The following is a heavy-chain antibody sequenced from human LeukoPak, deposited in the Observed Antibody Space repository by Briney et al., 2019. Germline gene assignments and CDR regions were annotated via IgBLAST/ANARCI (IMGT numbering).Heavy chain of an antibody. CDR2: IYYSGST. CDR3: ARGITIFGVVIPTYGMDV. CDR1: GGSISSYY. V-gene: IGHV4-59*01. J-gene: IGHJ6*02. D-gene: IGHD3-3*01. Sequence: PSETLSLTCTVSGGSISSYYWSWIRQPPGKGLEWIGYIYYSGSTTYNPSLKSRVTISVDTSKNQLSLKLSSVTAADTAVYYCARGITIFGVVIPTYGMDVWGQGTTVTVSS.